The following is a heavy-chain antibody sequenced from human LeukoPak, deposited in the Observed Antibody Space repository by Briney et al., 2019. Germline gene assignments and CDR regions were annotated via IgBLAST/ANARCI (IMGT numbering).Heavy chain of an antibody. CDR3: ASSSGWRETYFDY. CDR2: INSDGSTT. D-gene: IGHD6-19*01. CDR1: GFTFSSYW. V-gene: IGHV3-74*01. J-gene: IGHJ4*02. Sequence: GGSLRLSCAASGFTFSSYWMHWVRQAPGKGLVWVSRINSDGSTTSYADSVKGRFTISRDNAKNTLYLQMNSLRAEDTAVYYCASSSGWRETYFDYWGQGSLVTVSS.